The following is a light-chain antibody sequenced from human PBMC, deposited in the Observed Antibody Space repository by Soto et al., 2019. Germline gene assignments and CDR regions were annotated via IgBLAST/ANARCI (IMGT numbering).Light chain of an antibody. Sequence: DIQMTQSPSTLSASVGDRVTITCRASQSISSWLAWYQQKPGKAPKLLIYDASSLESGVPSRFSGSGSGTEFTLTNSSLQPDDFATYYCQQYNSYPLFGPGTKVDIK. CDR2: DAS. J-gene: IGKJ3*01. V-gene: IGKV1-5*01. CDR3: QQYNSYPL. CDR1: QSISSW.